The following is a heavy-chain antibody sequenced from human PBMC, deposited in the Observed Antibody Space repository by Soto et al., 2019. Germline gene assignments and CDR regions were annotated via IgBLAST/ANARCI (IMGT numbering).Heavy chain of an antibody. Sequence: GESLKISWKAAGYKFTNFYITWVRQMPGKGLEWIGRIDPSDSYTIYSPSFQGHVTISADKSITTAYLQWSSLKASDTATYYCARRQAVYSYYALDVWGQGTTVTVSS. CDR2: IDPSDSYT. CDR3: ARRQAVYSYYALDV. V-gene: IGHV5-10-1*01. J-gene: IGHJ6*02. CDR1: GYKFTNFY.